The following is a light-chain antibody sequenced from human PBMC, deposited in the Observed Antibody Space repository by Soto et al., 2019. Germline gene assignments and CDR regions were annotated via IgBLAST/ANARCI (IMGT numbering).Light chain of an antibody. V-gene: IGKV3-15*01. Sequence: IVLTQSPGTLSVSPGERVILSCRASQTLRNKLAWYQQKPGQAPRLLIYGGFTRATGIPARFSGSGSGTEFTLTINSLQSVYFAIYYCQQHNAWPLTFGPGTKLDLK. CDR1: QTLRNK. CDR3: QQHNAWPLT. CDR2: GGF. J-gene: IGKJ3*01.